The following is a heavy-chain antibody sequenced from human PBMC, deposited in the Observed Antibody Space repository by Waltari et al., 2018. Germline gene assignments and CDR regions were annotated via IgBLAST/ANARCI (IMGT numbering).Heavy chain of an antibody. Sequence: QVQLQQWGAGLLKPSETLSLTCAVYGGSFSGYYWSWIRQLPGKGLEWIGEINHSGSTNYNPSLKSRVTISVDTSKNQFSLKLSSVTAADTAVYYCARGPFLPDWGQGTLVTVSS. CDR2: INHSGST. V-gene: IGHV4-34*01. CDR1: GGSFSGYY. J-gene: IGHJ4*02. CDR3: ARGPFLPD.